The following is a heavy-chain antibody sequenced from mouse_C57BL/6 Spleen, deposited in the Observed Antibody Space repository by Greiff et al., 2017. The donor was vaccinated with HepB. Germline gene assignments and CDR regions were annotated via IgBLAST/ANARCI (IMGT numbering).Heavy chain of an antibody. CDR3: AKLNGYYPYYFDY. D-gene: IGHD2-3*01. CDR1: GYTFTSYW. CDR2: IDPSDSYT. J-gene: IGHJ2*01. V-gene: IGHV1-50*01. Sequence: QVQLQQPGAELVKPGASVKLSCKASGYTFTSYWMQWVKQRPGQGLEWIGEIDPSDSYTNYNQKFKGKATLTVDTSSSTAYMQLSSLTSEDSAVYYCAKLNGYYPYYFDYWGQGTTLTVSS.